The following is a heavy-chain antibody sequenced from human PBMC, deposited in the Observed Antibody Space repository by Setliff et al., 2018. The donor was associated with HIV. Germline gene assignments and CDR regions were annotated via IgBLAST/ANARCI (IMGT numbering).Heavy chain of an antibody. D-gene: IGHD3-22*01. Sequence: PSETLSLTCSVSGGSVNSGGYYWSWIRQPAGKELEWIGHIYNDGSTIYNPSLKSRLTISLDTSKSQFSLKLSSVTAADTAVYYCARGNNGYYYDSSGYYHWGQGTLVTVSS. CDR2: IYNDGST. CDR3: ARGNNGYYYDSSGYYH. J-gene: IGHJ5*02. V-gene: IGHV4-61*09. CDR1: GGSVNSGGYY.